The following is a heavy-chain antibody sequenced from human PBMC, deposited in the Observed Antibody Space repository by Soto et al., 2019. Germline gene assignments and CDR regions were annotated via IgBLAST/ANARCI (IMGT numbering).Heavy chain of an antibody. V-gene: IGHV3-23*01. CDR3: AKLDTMIVVVKYYFDY. J-gene: IGHJ4*02. CDR2: ISGSGGST. CDR1: GFTFSSYA. D-gene: IGHD3-22*01. Sequence: EVQLLESGGGLVQPGGSLRLSCAASGFTFSSYAMSWVRQAPGKGLEWVSAISGSGGSTYYADSVKGRFTISRDNSKNTLYLQMNSLRAEDTAVYYCAKLDTMIVVVKYYFDYWGQGTLVTVSS.